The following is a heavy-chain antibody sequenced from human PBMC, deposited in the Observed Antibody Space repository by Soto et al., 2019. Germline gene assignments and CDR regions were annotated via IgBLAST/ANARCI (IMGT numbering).Heavy chain of an antibody. D-gene: IGHD1-26*01. Sequence: QVQLVQSGAEVKKPGSSVKVSCKASGGTFSSYAISWVRQAPGQGLEWMGGIIPIFGTANYAQKFQGRVTITADESTSTAYMELSSLRSEDTAVYYCARLGGGKSNLNLYYYDYGMDVWGQGTTVTVSS. V-gene: IGHV1-69*01. CDR2: IIPIFGTA. J-gene: IGHJ6*02. CDR3: ARLGGGKSNLNLYYYDYGMDV. CDR1: GGTFSSYA.